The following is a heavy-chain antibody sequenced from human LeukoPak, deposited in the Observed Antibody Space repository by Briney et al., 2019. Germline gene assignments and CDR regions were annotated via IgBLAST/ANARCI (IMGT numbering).Heavy chain of an antibody. CDR2: IYYSGST. V-gene: IGHV4-31*03. CDR3: ARAPRRSGDAGDY. D-gene: IGHD2-15*01. J-gene: IGHJ4*02. Sequence: SETLSLTCTVSGGSISSGGYYWSWIRXXXXXXXEWIGYIYYSGSTYYNPSLKSRVTISVDTSKNQFSLKLSSVTAADTAVYYCARAPRRSGDAGDYWGQGTLVTVSS. CDR1: GGSISSGGYY.